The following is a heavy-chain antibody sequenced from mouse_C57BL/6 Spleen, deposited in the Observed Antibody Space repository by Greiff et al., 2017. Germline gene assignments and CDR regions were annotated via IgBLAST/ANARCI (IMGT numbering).Heavy chain of an antibody. CDR1: GYTFTSYW. V-gene: IGHV1-53*01. CDR3: ARGGGYYYGSSPLFDY. CDR2: INPSNGGT. J-gene: IGHJ2*01. D-gene: IGHD1-1*01. Sequence: QVQLQQPGTELVKPGASVKLSCKASGYTFTSYWMHWVKQRPGQGLEWIGNINPSNGGTNYNEKFKSKATLTVDKSSSTAYMQLSSLTSEDSAVYYCARGGGYYYGSSPLFDYWGQGTTLTVSS.